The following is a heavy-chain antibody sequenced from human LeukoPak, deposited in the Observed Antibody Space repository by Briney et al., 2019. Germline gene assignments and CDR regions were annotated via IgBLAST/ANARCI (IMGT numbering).Heavy chain of an antibody. D-gene: IGHD2-2*03. CDR2: IYSGGST. V-gene: IGHV3-66*01. J-gene: IGHJ6*02. CDR3: ARVDYYYGMDV. CDR1: GGSISSSSYY. Sequence: ETLSLTCTVSGGSISSSSYYWGWVRQAPGKGLEWVSVIYSGGSTYYADSVKGRFTISRDNSKNTLYLQMNSLRAEDTAVYYCARVDYYYGMDVWGQGTTVTVSS.